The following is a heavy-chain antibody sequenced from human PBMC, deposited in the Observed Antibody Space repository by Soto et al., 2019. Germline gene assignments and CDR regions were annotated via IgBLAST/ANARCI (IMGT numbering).Heavy chain of an antibody. CDR1: GASIRNYY. CDR2: VYYSGGA. Sequence: SETLSLTCSVSGASIRNYYWSWIRQPPGKGLEWIGNVYYSGGAKYNPSVKRRVSISVDTSKNQFSLNLSSVTAADTAVYYCTRDGDGRMTTNPYYYYGMDVWGPGITVTVSS. J-gene: IGHJ6*02. CDR3: TRDGDGRMTTNPYYYYGMDV. D-gene: IGHD2-21*02. V-gene: IGHV4-59*01.